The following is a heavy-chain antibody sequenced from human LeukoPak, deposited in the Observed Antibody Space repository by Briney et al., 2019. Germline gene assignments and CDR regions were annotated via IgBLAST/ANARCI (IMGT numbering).Heavy chain of an antibody. V-gene: IGHV3-48*04. D-gene: IGHD1-26*01. J-gene: IGHJ6*03. CDR2: ISSSGSTI. Sequence: GGSLRLSCAASGFTFSSYSMNWVRQAPRKGLEWVSYISSSGSTIYYADSVKGRFTISRDNAKNSLYLQMNSLRAEDTAVYYCARESGRYYYYYYMDVWGQGTLVTVSS. CDR3: ARESGRYYYYYYMDV. CDR1: GFTFSSYS.